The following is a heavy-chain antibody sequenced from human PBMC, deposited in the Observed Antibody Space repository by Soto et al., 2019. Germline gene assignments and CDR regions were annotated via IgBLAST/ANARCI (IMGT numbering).Heavy chain of an antibody. CDR3: ARDVARSGSYVDQ. CDR1: GSSDRKYA. V-gene: IGHV1-69*01. Sequence: QVHLVPSGAEVKKPGSSVKVACRTSGSSDRKYAIGWVRQAPGQGLEWMGLINPFYDTTNYAQKFQGRVTITADQSTGTSYLEVSSLRSEDTAVYYCARDVARSGSYVDQLGQGTLVTVSS. CDR2: INPFYDTT. J-gene: IGHJ4*02. D-gene: IGHD1-26*01.